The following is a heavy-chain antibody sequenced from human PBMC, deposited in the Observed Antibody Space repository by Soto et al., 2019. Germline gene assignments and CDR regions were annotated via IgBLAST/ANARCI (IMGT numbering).Heavy chain of an antibody. CDR1: GGSFSSYA. V-gene: IGHV1-69*13. J-gene: IGHJ5*02. CDR2: IIPIFGTA. D-gene: IGHD3-3*01. Sequence: SVKVSCKASGGSFSSYAISCVRQAPGQGLEWMGGIIPIFGTANYAQKFQGRVTITADESTSTAYMELSSLRSEDTAVYYCARDRRVYYDFWSGYSHDNNWFDPWGQGTLVTVSS. CDR3: ARDRRVYYDFWSGYSHDNNWFDP.